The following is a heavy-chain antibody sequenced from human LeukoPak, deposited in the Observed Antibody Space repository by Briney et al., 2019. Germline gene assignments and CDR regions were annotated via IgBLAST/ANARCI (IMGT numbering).Heavy chain of an antibody. D-gene: IGHD3-10*01. CDR3: AKVTMIRGIISSIDS. J-gene: IGHJ4*02. V-gene: IGHV3-23*01. Sequence: GGSLRLSCAASGFTFSSYGMNWVRQAPGKGLEWVSAISASGGGTYYADSVKGRFTISRDNSKNTLYLQMNSLRAEDTAVYYCAKVTMIRGIISSIDSWGQGTLVTVSS. CDR2: ISASGGGT. CDR1: GFTFSSYG.